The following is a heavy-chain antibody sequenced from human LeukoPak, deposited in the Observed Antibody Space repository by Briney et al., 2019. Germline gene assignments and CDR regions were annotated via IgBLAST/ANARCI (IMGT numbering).Heavy chain of an antibody. V-gene: IGHV1-69*05. D-gene: IGHD3-22*01. Sequence: SVKVSCKASGGTFSKYAISWVRQAPGQGLEWMGGIIPIFGTANYAQKFQGRVTITTDESTSIAYMELSSLRSEDTAVYYCARSMIVVDLRAFDIWGQGTMVTVSS. CDR3: ARSMIVVDLRAFDI. CDR1: GGTFSKYA. J-gene: IGHJ3*02. CDR2: IIPIFGTA.